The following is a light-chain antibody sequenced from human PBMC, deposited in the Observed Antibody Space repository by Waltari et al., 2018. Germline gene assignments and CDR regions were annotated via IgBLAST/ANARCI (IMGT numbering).Light chain of an antibody. V-gene: IGLV2-8*01. CDR2: EVF. Sequence: QSALTQPPSASGSPGQSVTISCTGTSSDVGGSSSVSWYPQHPGKAPKLIIFEVFQRPSGVPDRFSGSKSGNTASLTVSGLQAEDEADYYCSSYAGSNNVVFGGGTKLTVL. CDR1: SSDVGGSSS. CDR3: SSYAGSNNVV. J-gene: IGLJ2*01.